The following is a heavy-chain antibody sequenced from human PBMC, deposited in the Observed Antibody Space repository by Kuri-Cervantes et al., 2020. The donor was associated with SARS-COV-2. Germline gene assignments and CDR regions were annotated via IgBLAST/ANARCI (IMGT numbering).Heavy chain of an antibody. D-gene: IGHD2-21*01. Sequence: SLKISCAASGFTFNNHALYWVRQAPGKGLEWVAVISDDGSKTYYRDSVKGRITISRDTSKNTLFLQMNSLRPDDTGVYFCARVLVRAFYYFYAVDVWGQGTTVAVSS. CDR2: ISDDGSKT. CDR1: GFTFNNHA. J-gene: IGHJ6*02. CDR3: ARVLVRAFYYFYAVDV. V-gene: IGHV3-30-3*01.